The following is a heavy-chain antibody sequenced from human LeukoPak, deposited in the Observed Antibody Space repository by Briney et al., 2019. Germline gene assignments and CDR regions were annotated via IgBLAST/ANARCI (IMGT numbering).Heavy chain of an antibody. V-gene: IGHV4-59*11. CDR2: THYAGET. J-gene: IGHJ4*02. CDR1: GDSISGPY. Sequence: SETLSLTCNVSGDSISGPYWNWIRQSPGRGLEWIGYTHYAGETNYNPSLKSRLTMSVDTSNNQVYLRLSSVTAADTAVYYCGRNLGSGSDHWGQGTLVTVSS. CDR3: GRNLGSGSDH. D-gene: IGHD3-10*01.